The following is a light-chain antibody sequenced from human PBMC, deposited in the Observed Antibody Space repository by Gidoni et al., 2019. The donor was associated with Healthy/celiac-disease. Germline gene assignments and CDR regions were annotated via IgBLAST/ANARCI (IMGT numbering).Light chain of an antibody. V-gene: IGKV1-33*01. Sequence: DIQMNQSPSSLSASVGDRVTITCQASQDISNYLNWYQQKPGKAPKLLIYDASNLETGVQSRFSGSGSGTDFTFTISSLHPEDMAPYYCQQYANLLYTFGQGTKLEIK. CDR2: DAS. CDR3: QQYANLLYT. J-gene: IGKJ2*01. CDR1: QDISNY.